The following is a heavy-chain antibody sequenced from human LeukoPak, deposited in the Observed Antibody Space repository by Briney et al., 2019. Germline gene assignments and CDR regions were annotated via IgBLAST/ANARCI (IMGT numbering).Heavy chain of an antibody. CDR3: ARGPPRGKYYYMDV. CDR1: GFTFSSSD. CDR2: IGTASDT. Sequence: GGSLRLSCAASGFTFSSSDMHWVRQPTGQGLEWVSTIGTASDTYYPGSVEGRFTLSRDNAKNSLYLQMNSLTAGDTAVYHCARGPPRGKYYYMDVWGKGTTVTVSS. D-gene: IGHD1-1*01. V-gene: IGHV3-13*01. J-gene: IGHJ6*03.